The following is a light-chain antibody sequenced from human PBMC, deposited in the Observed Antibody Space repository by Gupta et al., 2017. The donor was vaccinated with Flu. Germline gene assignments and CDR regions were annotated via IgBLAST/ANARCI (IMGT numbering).Light chain of an antibody. Sequence: QSALTQASSVSGSPGQSITISCTGASSDVGNYNLVSWYQQRPGKAPKLMIYEVTKRPSGVSSRFSGSKSGNTASLTISGLQAEDEGDYYCCSYAGTYSGVFGGGTKLTVL. J-gene: IGLJ3*02. CDR1: SSDVGNYNL. V-gene: IGLV2-23*02. CDR3: CSYAGTYSGV. CDR2: EVT.